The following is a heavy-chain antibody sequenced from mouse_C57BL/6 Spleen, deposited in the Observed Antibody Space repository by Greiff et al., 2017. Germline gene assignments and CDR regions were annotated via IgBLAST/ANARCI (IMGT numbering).Heavy chain of an antibody. V-gene: IGHV1-42*01. CDR3: ARHGSRGYFDV. CDR1: GYSFTGYY. Sequence: VQLQQSGPELVKPGASVKISCKASGYSFTGYYMNWVKQSPEKSLEWIGEINPSTGGTTYTQKFKAKATLTIDQSSSTAYMQLKSLTSEDSAVYYCARHGSRGYFDVWGTGTTVTVSS. CDR2: INPSTGGT. J-gene: IGHJ1*03. D-gene: IGHD1-1*01.